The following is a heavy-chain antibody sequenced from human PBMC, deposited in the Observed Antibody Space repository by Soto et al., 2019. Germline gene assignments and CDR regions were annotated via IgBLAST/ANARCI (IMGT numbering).Heavy chain of an antibody. CDR1: AYSISYGYY. Sequence: TLSLTCAVSAYSISYGYYWGWIRQPPGKGLEWIATISHSGNTYYNPSLMGRVTISVDTSKNQFSLKLTSMTAADTAVYYCARADSSGWARFFDYWGQGTLVTVSS. J-gene: IGHJ4*02. CDR3: ARADSSGWARFFDY. CDR2: ISHSGNT. D-gene: IGHD6-19*01. V-gene: IGHV4-38-2*01.